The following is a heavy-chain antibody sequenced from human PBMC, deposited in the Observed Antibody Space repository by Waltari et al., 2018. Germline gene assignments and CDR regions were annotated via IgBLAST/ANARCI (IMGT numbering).Heavy chain of an antibody. CDR1: GGSISSGGYY. J-gene: IGHJ4*02. CDR2: IYYRCST. V-gene: IGHV4-31*03. D-gene: IGHD5-18*01. Sequence: QVQLQESGPGLVKPSQTLSLTCTVSGGSISSGGYYWIWIRPHPGKGLEWIGYIYYRCSTYYNPALKSRVTIAVDTSKNQFSLKLSSGTAADTAVYYCARRFLGYSYGYWGQGTLVTVSS. CDR3: ARRFLGYSYGY.